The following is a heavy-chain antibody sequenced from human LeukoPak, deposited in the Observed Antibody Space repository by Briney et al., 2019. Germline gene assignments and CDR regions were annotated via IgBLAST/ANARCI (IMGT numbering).Heavy chain of an antibody. V-gene: IGHV3-15*01. Sequence: GGSLRLSCAASGFTFSNAWMSWVRQAPGKGLEWVGRIKSKTDGGTTDYAAPVKGRFTISRDDSKNTLYLQMNSLKTEDTAVYYCTTDPIWTMVRGVNYWGQGTLVTVSS. D-gene: IGHD3-10*01. CDR1: GFTFSNAW. CDR2: IKSKTDGGTT. J-gene: IGHJ4*02. CDR3: TTDPIWTMVRGVNY.